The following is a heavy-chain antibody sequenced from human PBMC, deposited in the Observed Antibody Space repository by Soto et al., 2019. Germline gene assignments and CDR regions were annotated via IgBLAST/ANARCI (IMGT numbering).Heavy chain of an antibody. CDR2: INPNSGGT. J-gene: IGHJ6*02. D-gene: IGHD3-9*01. Sequence: QVQLVQSGAEVKKHGASVKVSCKASGYTFTGYYMHWVRQAPGQGLEWMGWINPNSGGTNYAQKFQGRVTMTRDTSISTAYMELSRLRSDDTAVYYCASAVNYDILTGYFNYYYYGMDVWGQGTTVTVSS. CDR1: GYTFTGYY. CDR3: ASAVNYDILTGYFNYYYYGMDV. V-gene: IGHV1-2*02.